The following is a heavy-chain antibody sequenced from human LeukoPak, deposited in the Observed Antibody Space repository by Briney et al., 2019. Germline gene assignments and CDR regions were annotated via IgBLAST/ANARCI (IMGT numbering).Heavy chain of an antibody. CDR1: GYTFSNIA. CDR2: INADNGNT. CDR3: ARDRLISGGNPSGY. D-gene: IGHD4-23*01. Sequence: GASVKVSCKASGYTFSNIAMHWVRQAPGQRLEWMGWINADNGNTEYSQKIQGRVTITRDTSASTAYMELSSLRSEDTAVYYCARDRLISGGNPSGYWGQGTLVTVSS. V-gene: IGHV1-3*01. J-gene: IGHJ4*02.